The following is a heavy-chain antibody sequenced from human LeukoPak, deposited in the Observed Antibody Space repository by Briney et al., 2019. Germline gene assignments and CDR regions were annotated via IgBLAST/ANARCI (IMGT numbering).Heavy chain of an antibody. D-gene: IGHD6-13*01. V-gene: IGHV1-18*01. J-gene: IGHJ1*01. CDR3: ARVDSSSWYSHGDEYFQH. CDR1: GYTFTSYG. Sequence: ASVKVSCKASGYTFTSYGISWVRQAPGQGLEWMGWISAYNGNTNYVRKLQGRVTMTTDTSTSTAYMELRSLRSDDTAVYYCARVDSSSWYSHGDEYFQHWGQGTLVTVSS. CDR2: ISAYNGNT.